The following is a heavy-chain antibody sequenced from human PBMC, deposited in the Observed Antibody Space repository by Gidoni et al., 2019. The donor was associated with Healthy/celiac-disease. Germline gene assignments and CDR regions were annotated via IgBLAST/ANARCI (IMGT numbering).Heavy chain of an antibody. CDR1: GGSISSSSYY. CDR2: IYYSGST. V-gene: IGHV4-39*01. Sequence: QLQLQESGPGLVKPSETMSLTCTVSGGSISSSSYYWGWLRQPPGKGLEWIGSIYYSGSTYYNPSLTSRVTISVDTSKNQFSLKLSSVTAADTAVYYCARPSIAVAGIDYWGQGTLVTVSS. J-gene: IGHJ4*02. D-gene: IGHD6-19*01. CDR3: ARPSIAVAGIDY.